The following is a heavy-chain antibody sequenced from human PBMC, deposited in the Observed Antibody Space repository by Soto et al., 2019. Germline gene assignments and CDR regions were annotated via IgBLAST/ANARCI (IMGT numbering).Heavy chain of an antibody. Sequence: ASETLSLTCTVSGGSISSYYWSWIRQPPGKGLEWIGYIYYSGSTNYNPSLKSRVTISVDTSKNQFSLKLSSVTAADTAVYYCARLTGYYDFWSGYYYFDYWGQGTLVTVSS. J-gene: IGHJ4*02. CDR1: GGSISSYY. CDR3: ARLTGYYDFWSGYYYFDY. V-gene: IGHV4-59*01. D-gene: IGHD3-3*01. CDR2: IYYSGST.